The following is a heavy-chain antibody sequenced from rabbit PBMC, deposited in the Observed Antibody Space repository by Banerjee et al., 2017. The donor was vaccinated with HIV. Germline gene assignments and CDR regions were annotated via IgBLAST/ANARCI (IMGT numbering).Heavy chain of an antibody. Sequence: QEQLEESGGDLVKPGASLTLTCTASGFSFSSSYWICWVRQAPGKGLEWIGCIDGGSSGSTYYASWAKGRLTVSKASSTTVTLQMTSLTAADTATYFCARGVNAAGYKFGLWGPGTLVTVS. CDR3: ARGVNAAGYKFGL. CDR1: GFSFSSSYW. D-gene: IGHD7-1*01. CDR2: IDGGSSGST. J-gene: IGHJ4*01. V-gene: IGHV1S45*01.